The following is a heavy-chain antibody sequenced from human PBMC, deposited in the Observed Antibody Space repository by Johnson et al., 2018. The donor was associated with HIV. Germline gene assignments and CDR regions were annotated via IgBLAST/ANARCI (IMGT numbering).Heavy chain of an antibody. V-gene: IGHV3-74*01. D-gene: IGHD4-17*01. CDR2: INGDGSGI. CDR3: ARDATPWGRDYVGYAFDL. J-gene: IGHJ3*01. CDR1: GFTFSSYW. Sequence: MQLVEPGGGLVQPGGSLRLSCAASGFTFSSYWMHWVRQGPGKGLVWVSRINGDGSGITYTDSVKGRVTISRDNAKNSLFLQMNSLKAEDTTVYYCARDATPWGRDYVGYAFDLWGQGTMVTVSS.